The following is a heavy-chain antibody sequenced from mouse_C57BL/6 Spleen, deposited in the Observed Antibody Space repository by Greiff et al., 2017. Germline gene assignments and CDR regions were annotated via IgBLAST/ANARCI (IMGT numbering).Heavy chain of an antibody. CDR3: ARGDYGNYWYFDV. J-gene: IGHJ1*03. V-gene: IGHV1-54*01. D-gene: IGHD2-1*01. CDR2: INPGRGGT. Sequence: QVQLQQSGAELVRPGTSVKVSCKASGYAFTNYLIEWVKQRPGRGLEWIGVINPGRGGTNYNEKFKGKATLTADKSSSTAYMQLSSLTSEDSAVYFCARGDYGNYWYFDVWGTGTTVTVSS. CDR1: GYAFTNYL.